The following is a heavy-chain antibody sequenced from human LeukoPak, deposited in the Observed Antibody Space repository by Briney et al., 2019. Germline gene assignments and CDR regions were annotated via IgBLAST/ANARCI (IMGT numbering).Heavy chain of an antibody. CDR3: AKDQGNHNTYYYYYYYMDV. CDR2: IRYDGSNK. V-gene: IGHV3-30*02. CDR1: GFTFSSYG. J-gene: IGHJ6*03. D-gene: IGHD1-14*01. Sequence: GSLRLSCAASGFTFSSYGMHWVRQAPGKGLEWVAFIRYDGSNKYYADSVKGRFTISRDNSKNTLYLQMNSLRAEDTAVYYCAKDQGNHNTYYYYYYYMDVWGKGTTVTISS.